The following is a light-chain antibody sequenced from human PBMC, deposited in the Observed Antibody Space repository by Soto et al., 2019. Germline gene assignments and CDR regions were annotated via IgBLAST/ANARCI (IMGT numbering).Light chain of an antibody. CDR2: DVS. J-gene: IGLJ3*02. CDR1: SSDVGGYNY. Sequence: QSALTQPASVSGSPGQSITISCTGTSSDVGGYNYVSWYQQHPAKAPKLMIYDVSNRPSGVSNRFSGSKSGNTASLTISGLQAEDEADYYCGSYTSSTTWVFGGGTKLTVL. CDR3: GSYTSSTTWV. V-gene: IGLV2-14*01.